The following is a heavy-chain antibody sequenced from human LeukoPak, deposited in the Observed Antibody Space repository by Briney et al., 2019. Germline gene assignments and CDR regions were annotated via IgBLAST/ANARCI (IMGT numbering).Heavy chain of an antibody. J-gene: IGHJ5*02. CDR1: GGSMSGFY. V-gene: IGHV4-4*07. CDR2: LYVSGTT. Sequence: PSETLSLTCTVSGGSMSGFYWSWLRQPAGKGLEWIGRLYVSGTTTYNPSLKSRVTMSVDTSKNQFSLKLSSVTAADTAVYYCARDQGFGPNWFDPWGQGTLVTVSS. D-gene: IGHD3-10*01. CDR3: ARDQGFGPNWFDP.